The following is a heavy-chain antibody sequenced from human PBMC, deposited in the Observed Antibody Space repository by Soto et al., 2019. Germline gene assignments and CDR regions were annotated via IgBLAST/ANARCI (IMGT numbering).Heavy chain of an antibody. CDR1: GYTFTSYD. D-gene: IGHD6-19*01. J-gene: IGHJ6*02. Sequence: QVQLVQSGAEVKKPGASVKVSCKASGYTFTSYDINWVRQATGQGLEWMGWMNPNSGNTGYAQKFQGRVTMTRNTSISTAYMELSSLRSEDTAVYYCARGRSSARPNSVYYYYGMDVWGQGTTVTVSS. CDR2: MNPNSGNT. CDR3: ARGRSSARPNSVYYYYGMDV. V-gene: IGHV1-8*01.